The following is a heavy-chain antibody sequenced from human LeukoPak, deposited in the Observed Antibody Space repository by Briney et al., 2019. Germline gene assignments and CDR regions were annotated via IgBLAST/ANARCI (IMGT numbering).Heavy chain of an antibody. Sequence: ASVKVSCKASGYTFTDFYIHWVRQAPGQGLEWMGWINPNSGGTNYAQRFQGRVTMTRDTSISTACMELSRLRSDDTAVYYCARADMSSDYTPNDYWGQGTLVTVSS. CDR2: INPNSGGT. D-gene: IGHD3-3*01. V-gene: IGHV1-2*02. CDR3: ARADMSSDYTPNDY. CDR1: GYTFTDFY. J-gene: IGHJ4*02.